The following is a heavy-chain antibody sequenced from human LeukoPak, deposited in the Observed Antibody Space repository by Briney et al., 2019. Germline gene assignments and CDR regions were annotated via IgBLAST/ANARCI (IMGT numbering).Heavy chain of an antibody. CDR3: AKDSPTAGTDY. CDR1: GYTVTSYG. CDR2: ISAYNGNT. Sequence: ASVKVSCKASGYTVTSYGISWVRQAPGQWREWMGWISAYNGNTNYAQKLQGRVTMTTDTSTSTAYMELRSLRSDDTAVYYCAKDSPTAGTDYWGQGTLVTVSS. D-gene: IGHD6-13*01. J-gene: IGHJ4*02. V-gene: IGHV1-18*01.